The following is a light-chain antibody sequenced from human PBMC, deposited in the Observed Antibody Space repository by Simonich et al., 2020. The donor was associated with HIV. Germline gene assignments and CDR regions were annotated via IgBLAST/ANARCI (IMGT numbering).Light chain of an antibody. V-gene: IGLV2-14*03. CDR3: SSYTTSSTVV. CDR1: SSDVGGYNY. J-gene: IGLJ2*01. Sequence: QSALTQPASVSGSPGQSITISCTGTSSDVGGYNYVSWYQQHPGKAPKLMLYDVSNRPSGVSNRFSGSKWGNTASLTISGLQAEDEADYYCSSYTTSSTVVFGGGTKLTVL. CDR2: DVS.